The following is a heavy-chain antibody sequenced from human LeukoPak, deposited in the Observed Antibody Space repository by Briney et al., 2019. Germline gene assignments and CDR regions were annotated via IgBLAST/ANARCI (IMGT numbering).Heavy chain of an antibody. J-gene: IGHJ3*02. D-gene: IGHD1-26*01. CDR2: IYSGGNT. Sequence: GGSLRLSCAASGFTIRSNYMSWVRQAPGKGLEWVSVIYSGGNTYYADSVKGRFTFSKDNSKNTLYLQMTNLRVGDTAVYYCARGVGQDAFDIWGQGTMVTVSS. V-gene: IGHV3-53*01. CDR3: ARGVGQDAFDI. CDR1: GFTIRSNY.